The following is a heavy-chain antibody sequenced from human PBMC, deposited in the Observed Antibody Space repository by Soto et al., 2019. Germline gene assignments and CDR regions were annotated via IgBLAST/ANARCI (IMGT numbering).Heavy chain of an antibody. Sequence: EALSLTCTVTGGAISGYYWTWIRQSDGEGLEWIGRIYSSGSTNYNPSLKSRVTISLDTSMNYFSLRLSSVTAADTAVYYCARGQRFSDWFDPWGQGTLVTVSS. J-gene: IGHJ5*02. D-gene: IGHD3-3*01. CDR3: ARGQRFSDWFDP. V-gene: IGHV4-4*07. CDR2: IYSSGST. CDR1: GGAISGYY.